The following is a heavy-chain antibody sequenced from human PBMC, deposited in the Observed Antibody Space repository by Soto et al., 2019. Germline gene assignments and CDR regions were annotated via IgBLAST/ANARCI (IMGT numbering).Heavy chain of an antibody. Sequence: SETLSLTCTVSGGSISSYYWSWIRQPPGKGLEWIGYIYYSGSTNYNPSLKSRVTISVDTSKNQFSLKLSSVTAADTAVYYCARLRGEGYCSGGSCPLEYWGQGTLVTVSS. D-gene: IGHD2-15*01. CDR3: ARLRGEGYCSGGSCPLEY. CDR1: GGSISSYY. J-gene: IGHJ4*02. V-gene: IGHV4-59*08. CDR2: IYYSGST.